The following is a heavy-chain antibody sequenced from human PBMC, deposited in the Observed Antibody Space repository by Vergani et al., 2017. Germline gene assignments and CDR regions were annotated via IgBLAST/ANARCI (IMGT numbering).Heavy chain of an antibody. CDR2: IYNSVST. Sequence: QVQLQESGPGLVKPSETLSLTCTVSGGSISSYYWSWIRQPPGKGLEWIGYIYNSVSTNYNPSLKSRVTISVDTSKNQISLRLTSVTAADTAVYYCARGAAEMATIPVPYYMDVWGKGTTVTVSS. V-gene: IGHV4-59*01. D-gene: IGHD5-24*01. CDR3: ARGAAEMATIPVPYYMDV. J-gene: IGHJ6*03. CDR1: GGSISSYY.